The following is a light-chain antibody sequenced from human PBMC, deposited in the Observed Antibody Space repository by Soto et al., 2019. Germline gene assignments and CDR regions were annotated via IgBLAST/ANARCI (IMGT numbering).Light chain of an antibody. V-gene: IGLV2-14*03. CDR2: DVT. CDR3: TSYTSDSSVI. Sequence: QSALTQPASVSGSPGQSVTISCTGTSSDIGGYRYVSWYQQRPGKPPKLMIHDVTNRHSGVSDRFSGSKSGNTASLPISGLQAEDEADYYCTSYTSDSSVIFGGGTTLTVL. J-gene: IGLJ2*01. CDR1: SSDIGGYRY.